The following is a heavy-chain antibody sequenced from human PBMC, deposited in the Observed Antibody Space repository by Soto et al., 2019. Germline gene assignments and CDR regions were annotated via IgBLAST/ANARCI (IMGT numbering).Heavy chain of an antibody. CDR3: VRDGISGWYYYGMDV. CDR2: IYMNGST. D-gene: IGHD6-19*01. J-gene: IGHJ6*02. CDR1: GGPISSYY. V-gene: IGHV4-4*07. Sequence: PSETLSLTCTVSGGPISSYYWSWSRQPAGKGREWIGRIYMNGSTNYNPSLKSRVTVSVDTSKRQFSLILKSVTAADTAVYYCVRDGISGWYYYGMDVWGQGTPVTVSS.